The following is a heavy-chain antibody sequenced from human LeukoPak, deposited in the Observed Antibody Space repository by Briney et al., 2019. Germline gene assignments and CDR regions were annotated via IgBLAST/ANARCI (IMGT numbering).Heavy chain of an antibody. D-gene: IGHD3-22*01. CDR2: IRSKANSYAT. CDR1: GFTFSGSA. Sequence: VGSLRLSCAASGFTFSGSAMHWVRHASGKGLEWVGRIRSKANSYATAYAASVKGRFTISRDDSKNTAYLQMSSLKTEDTAVYYCTSRIVVHLDYWGQGTLVTVSS. J-gene: IGHJ4*02. CDR3: TSRIVVHLDY. V-gene: IGHV3-73*01.